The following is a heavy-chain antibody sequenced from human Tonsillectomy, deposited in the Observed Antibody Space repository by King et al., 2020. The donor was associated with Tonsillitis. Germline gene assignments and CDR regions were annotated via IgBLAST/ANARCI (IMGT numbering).Heavy chain of an antibody. CDR3: AKDRGQMLGGGAFDI. J-gene: IGHJ3*02. CDR1: AFTFDTYA. D-gene: IGHD3-16*01. CDR2: LSASGVTT. Sequence: VQLVESGGGLVQPGGSVRLSCVASAFTFDTYAMAWVRQAPGKGLDWVSSLSASGVTTYYAGSVKGRFTISRDNSKNTVFLQMNSLRADDTAVYYCAKDRGQMLGGGAFDIWGQGTLVTVSS. V-gene: IGHV3-23*04.